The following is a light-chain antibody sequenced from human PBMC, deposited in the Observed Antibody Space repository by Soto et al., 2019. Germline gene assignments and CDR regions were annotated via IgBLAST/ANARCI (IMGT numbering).Light chain of an antibody. Sequence: QSALTQPASVSGSPGQSLTISCTGTSSDVGGCNYVSWYQQHPGKAPKLMIYDVTNRPSGVSNRFSGSKSGNTASLTISALQAEDEADYYCSSYTSSSTLLFGTGTKVTVL. CDR2: DVT. V-gene: IGLV2-14*01. CDR3: SSYTSSSTLL. J-gene: IGLJ1*01. CDR1: SSDVGGCNY.